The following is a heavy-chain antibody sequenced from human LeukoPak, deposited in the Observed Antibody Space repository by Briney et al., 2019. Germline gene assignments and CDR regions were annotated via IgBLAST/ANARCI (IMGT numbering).Heavy chain of an antibody. V-gene: IGHV4-39*07. CDR1: GGSISGSGYY. D-gene: IGHD2-15*01. J-gene: IGHJ4*02. Sequence: PSETLSLTCTVSGGSISGSGYYWGWVRQPPGKGLEWIGSIYESGSIYYNPSLKSRVAISVDTSKNQFSLKLSSVTAADTAVYYCASAAANSPLGYWGQGTLVTVSS. CDR2: IYESGSI. CDR3: ASAAANSPLGY.